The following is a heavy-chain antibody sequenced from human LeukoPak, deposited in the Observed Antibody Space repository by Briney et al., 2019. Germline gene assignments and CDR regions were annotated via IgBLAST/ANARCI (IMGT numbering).Heavy chain of an antibody. V-gene: IGHV1-46*01. J-gene: IGHJ6*03. Sequence: ASVKVSCKASGYTFTSYYMHWVRQAPGQGLEWMGIINPSGGSTSYAQKFQGRVTMTRDMSTSTVYMELSSLRSEDTAVYYCARGHSSSWYYYYYYMDVWGKGTTVTVSS. D-gene: IGHD6-13*01. CDR2: INPSGGST. CDR1: GYTFTSYY. CDR3: ARGHSSSWYYYYYYMDV.